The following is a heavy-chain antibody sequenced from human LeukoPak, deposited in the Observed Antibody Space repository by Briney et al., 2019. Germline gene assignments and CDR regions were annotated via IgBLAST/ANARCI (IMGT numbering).Heavy chain of an antibody. D-gene: IGHD3-9*01. J-gene: IGHJ4*02. CDR2: INPSGGST. V-gene: IGHV1-46*01. CDR3: ARDTGLTGYYPY. Sequence: GASVKVSCKASGYTFTSYGISWVRQAPGQGLEWMGIINPSGGSTSYAQKFQGRVTMTRDMSTSTVYMELSSLRSEDTAVYYCARDTGLTGYYPYWGQGTLVTVSS. CDR1: GYTFTSYG.